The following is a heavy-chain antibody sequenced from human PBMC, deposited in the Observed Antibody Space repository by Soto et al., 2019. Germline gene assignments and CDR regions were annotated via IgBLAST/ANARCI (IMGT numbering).Heavy chain of an antibody. D-gene: IGHD3-22*01. V-gene: IGHV4-31*03. J-gene: IGHJ5*02. Sequence: SETLSLTCTVSGGSISSGDYYWSWIRQHPGKGLEWIGTIYFSGTTYYNPSLKSRVTISVDTSKSQFSLKLSSVTAADTAVYYCARRDRSGFSYWLDTWGQGTLVTVSA. CDR1: GGSISSGDYY. CDR3: ARRDRSGFSYWLDT. CDR2: IYFSGTT.